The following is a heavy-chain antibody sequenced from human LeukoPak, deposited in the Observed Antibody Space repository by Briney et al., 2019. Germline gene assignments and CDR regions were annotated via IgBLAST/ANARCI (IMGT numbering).Heavy chain of an antibody. Sequence: ASVKVSCKASGYTFTSYYMHWVRQAPGQGLEWMGIINPSGGSTSYAQKFQGRVTMTRDTSTSTVYMELSSLRAEDTAVYYCARDFSSSPYYYYYYMDVWGKGTTVTVSS. V-gene: IGHV1-46*01. CDR2: INPSGGST. CDR1: GYTFTSYY. CDR3: ARDFSSSPYYYYYYMDV. J-gene: IGHJ6*03. D-gene: IGHD6-6*01.